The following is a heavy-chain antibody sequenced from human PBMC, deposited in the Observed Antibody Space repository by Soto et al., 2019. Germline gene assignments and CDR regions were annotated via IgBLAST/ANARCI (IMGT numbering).Heavy chain of an antibody. CDR3: ARGGRSTMVRGVIITSFDY. CDR1: GYTFTSYY. Sequence: QVQLVQSGAEVKKPGASVKVSCKASGYTFTSYYMHCVRQAPGQGLAGMGIINPSGGSTTYAQKFQGRVTMTRDTSTSTVCMELSSLRSEDRAVYYCARGGRSTMVRGVIITSFDYWGQGTLVTVSS. J-gene: IGHJ4*02. D-gene: IGHD3-10*01. V-gene: IGHV1-46*03. CDR2: INPSGGST.